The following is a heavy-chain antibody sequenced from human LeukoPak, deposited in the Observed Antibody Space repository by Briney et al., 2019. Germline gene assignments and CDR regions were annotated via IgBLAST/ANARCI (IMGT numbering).Heavy chain of an antibody. CDR2: ISGSGGST. Sequence: PGGSLRLSCAASGFTFSSYAMSWVRQAPGKGLEWVSAISGSGGSTYYADSVKGRFTISRDNSKNTLYLQMNSLRAEDTAVYSGAKEGFMASFFDYGGQGTLVTVSS. CDR1: GFTFSSYA. CDR3: AKEGFMASFFDY. V-gene: IGHV3-23*01. D-gene: IGHD5-24*01. J-gene: IGHJ4*02.